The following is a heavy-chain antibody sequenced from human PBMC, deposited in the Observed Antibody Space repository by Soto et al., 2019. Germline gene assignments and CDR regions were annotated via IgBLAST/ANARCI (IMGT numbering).Heavy chain of an antibody. J-gene: IGHJ4*02. Sequence: SETLSLTCTVSGGSVSRDSNFWSWIRQPPGKGLEWIGYIYYSGPTRYNPSLESRVTISIDSSKNQVPLNLTSVTAADTAVYYCARGYSHYAHWGRGTLVTVSS. D-gene: IGHD4-4*01. CDR2: IYYSGPT. V-gene: IGHV4-61*01. CDR1: GGSVSRDSNF. CDR3: ARGYSHYAH.